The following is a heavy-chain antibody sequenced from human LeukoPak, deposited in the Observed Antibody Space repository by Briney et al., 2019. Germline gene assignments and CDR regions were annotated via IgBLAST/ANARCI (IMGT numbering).Heavy chain of an antibody. J-gene: IGHJ6*03. CDR1: GGSISSYY. Sequence: PSETLSLTCTVSGGSISSYYWSWIRQPAGKGLEWIGRIYSSGSTTYNPSLKSRVTMSVDTSKNQFSLKVSSVTAADTAVYYCARDRSIAVAGNYYMDVWGKGTTVTISS. CDR3: ARDRSIAVAGNYYMDV. D-gene: IGHD6-19*01. V-gene: IGHV4-4*07. CDR2: IYSSGST.